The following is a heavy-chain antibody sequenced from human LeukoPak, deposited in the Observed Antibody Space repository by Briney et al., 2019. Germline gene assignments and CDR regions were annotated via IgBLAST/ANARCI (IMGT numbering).Heavy chain of an antibody. CDR1: GYTFTSYA. CDR3: ARERGGVRGYYFDY. D-gene: IGHD3-10*01. CDR2: INAGNGNT. Sequence: GASVKVSCKASGYTFTSYAMHWVRQAPGQRLEWMGWINAGNGNTKYSQKFQGRVTITRDTSASTAYMELSSLRSEDTAVYYCARERGGVRGYYFDYWGQGTLVTVSS. J-gene: IGHJ4*02. V-gene: IGHV1-3*01.